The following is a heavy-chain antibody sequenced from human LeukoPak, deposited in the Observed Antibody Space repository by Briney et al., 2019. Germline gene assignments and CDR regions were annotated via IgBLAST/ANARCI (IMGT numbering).Heavy chain of an antibody. CDR3: AREESSRFSRRYYGMDV. CDR1: GDSVSSNSAA. Sequence: SQTLSLTCAISGDSVSSNSAAWNWIRQSPSRGLEWLGRTYYRSKWYNDYAVSVKSRITVNPDTSKNQFSLQLNSVTPEDTAVYYCAREESSRFSRRYYGMDVWGQGTTVTVFS. D-gene: IGHD6-13*01. V-gene: IGHV6-1*01. CDR2: TYYRSKWYN. J-gene: IGHJ6*02.